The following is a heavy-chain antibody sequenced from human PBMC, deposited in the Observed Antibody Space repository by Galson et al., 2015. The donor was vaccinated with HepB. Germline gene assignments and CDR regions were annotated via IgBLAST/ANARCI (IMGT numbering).Heavy chain of an antibody. CDR1: GYTFTSYG. CDR3: ARDRGHSGSYWEDYFDY. J-gene: IGHJ4*02. D-gene: IGHD1-26*01. V-gene: IGHV1-18*04. Sequence: SVKVSCKASGYTFTSYGISWVRQAPGQRLEWMGWISTHNGNTNYAQRFQDRVTMTTDTSTSTAYMELRTLRSDDTAVYYCARDRGHSGSYWEDYFDYWGQGILVTVSS. CDR2: ISTHNGNT.